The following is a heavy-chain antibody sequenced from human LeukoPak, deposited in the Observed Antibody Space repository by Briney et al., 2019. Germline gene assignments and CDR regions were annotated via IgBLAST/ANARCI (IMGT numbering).Heavy chain of an antibody. D-gene: IGHD1-26*01. Sequence: GGSLRLSCAASGFSVSSTYMSWVRQAPGKGLEWVSLMYSHGLTSYGDSVRGRFTISRDTSKNTLHLQMNSLRAEDTAIYYCVRDIGSYPPEKWGQGTLVTVSS. V-gene: IGHV3-53*01. CDR2: MYSHGLT. CDR3: VRDIGSYPPEK. J-gene: IGHJ4*02. CDR1: GFSVSSTY.